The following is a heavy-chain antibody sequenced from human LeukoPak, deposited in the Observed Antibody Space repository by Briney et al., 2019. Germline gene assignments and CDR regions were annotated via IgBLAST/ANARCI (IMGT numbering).Heavy chain of an antibody. CDR3: ARGVVADAFDI. V-gene: IGHV4-61*02. J-gene: IGHJ3*02. CDR1: GGSISSGGYY. Sequence: SQTLSLTCTVSGGSISSGGYYWSWIRQPAGKGLEWIGRIYTSGSTNYNPSLKSRVTMSVDTSKNQFSLKLSSVTAADTAVYYCARGVVADAFDIWGQGTMVTVSS. CDR2: IYTSGST.